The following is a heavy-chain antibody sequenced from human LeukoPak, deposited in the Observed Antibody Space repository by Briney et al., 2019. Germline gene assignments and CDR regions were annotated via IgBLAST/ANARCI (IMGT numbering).Heavy chain of an antibody. V-gene: IGHV3-30*04. CDR2: ISYDGSNK. CDR1: GFTFSSYA. CDR3: AKSSTFYYYYSMDV. Sequence: GGSLRLSCAASGFTFSSYAMHWVRQAPGKGLEWVAVISYDGSNKYYADSVKGRFTISRDNSKNTLYLQMNSLRAEDTAVYYCAKSSTFYYYYSMDVWGKGTTVTVSS. J-gene: IGHJ6*03.